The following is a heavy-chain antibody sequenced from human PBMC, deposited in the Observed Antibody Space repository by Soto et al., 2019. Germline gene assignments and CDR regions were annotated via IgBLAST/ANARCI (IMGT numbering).Heavy chain of an antibody. D-gene: IGHD5-12*01. CDR1: GYPFIKYG. CDR2: IKVDSGYT. Sequence: QLQLVQSAAEVKKPGASVRVSCKASGYPFIKYGISWIRQAPEQGVEWMGWIKVDSGYTNYAQKFQGRVTMTTDTSSDTAFMELRSLRSDDTAVYYCATSYDSGFDPWGQGTLVSVSS. V-gene: IGHV1-18*04. CDR3: ATSYDSGFDP. J-gene: IGHJ5*02.